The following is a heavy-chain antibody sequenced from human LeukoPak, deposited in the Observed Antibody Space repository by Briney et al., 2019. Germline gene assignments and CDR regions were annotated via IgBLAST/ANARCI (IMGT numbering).Heavy chain of an antibody. CDR3: ARDLGQYYDTSDNWFDP. CDR1: GFTFSNYW. V-gene: IGHV3-74*01. D-gene: IGHD3-22*01. J-gene: IGHJ5*02. Sequence: GGSLRLSCAASGFTFSNYWMHWVRQAPGKGLVWVSRINSDGINTSYADSVKGRFTISRDNAQNTLNLQMNSLRAEDTAVYYCARDLGQYYDTSDNWFDPGGQGTLVTVSS. CDR2: INSDGINT.